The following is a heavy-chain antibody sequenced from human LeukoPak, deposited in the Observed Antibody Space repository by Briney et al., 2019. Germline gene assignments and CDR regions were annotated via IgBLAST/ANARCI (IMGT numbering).Heavy chain of an antibody. D-gene: IGHD5-18*01. V-gene: IGHV7-4-1*02. Sequence: ASVKVSCKASGYTFTSYAMNWVRQAPGQGLEWMGWINTNTGNPAYAQGFTGRFVFSLDTSVSTAYLQISSLKAEDTAVYYCARDSGYSYGYFVPVDAFDIWGQGTMVTVSS. CDR3: ARDSGYSYGYFVPVDAFDI. J-gene: IGHJ3*02. CDR2: INTNTGNP. CDR1: GYTFTSYA.